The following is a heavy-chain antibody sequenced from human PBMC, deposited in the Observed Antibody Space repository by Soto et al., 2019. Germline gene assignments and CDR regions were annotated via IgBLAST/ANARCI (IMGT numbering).Heavy chain of an antibody. J-gene: IGHJ5*02. CDR3: ARSSGGNFGIIIEGTNWFAP. D-gene: IGHD1-26*01. Sequence: ASVKVSCKAPRDTFTSYYINWVRQAPGQGLEWMGVINPHGGSTAYAQKLKGRVTLTRDTSASTVSMEVSSLTSEDTAMYYCARSSGGNFGIIIEGTNWFAPWGQGTLVTVSS. V-gene: IGHV1-46*01. CDR2: INPHGGST. CDR1: RDTFTSYY.